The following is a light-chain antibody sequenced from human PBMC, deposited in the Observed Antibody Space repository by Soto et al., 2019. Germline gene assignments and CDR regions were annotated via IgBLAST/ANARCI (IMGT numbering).Light chain of an antibody. CDR3: CSSAGTNTFGL. CDR1: SSDVGGYDY. V-gene: IGLV2-11*01. Sequence: QSVLTQPRSVSGSPGQSVTISCTGTSSDVGGYDYVSWYQHHPGKAPKLMIYDVSKRPSGVPDRFSGSKSGNTASLTISGLQAEDEADYYCCSSAGTNTFGLFGGGTKLTVL. CDR2: DVS. J-gene: IGLJ3*02.